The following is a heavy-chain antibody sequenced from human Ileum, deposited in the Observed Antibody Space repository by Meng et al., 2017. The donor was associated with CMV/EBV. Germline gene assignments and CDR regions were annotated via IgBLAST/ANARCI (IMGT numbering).Heavy chain of an antibody. D-gene: IGHD3-9*01. J-gene: IGHJ4*02. CDR3: ARTHYDILTGYYLDY. CDR2: INPNSGGT. CDR1: GYTFTGYY. Sequence: SGYTFTGYYMHWVRQAPGQGLEWMGWINPNSGGTNYAQKFQGRVTMTRDTSISTAYMELSRLRSDDTAVYYCARTHYDILTGYYLDYWGQGTLVTVSS. V-gene: IGHV1-2*02.